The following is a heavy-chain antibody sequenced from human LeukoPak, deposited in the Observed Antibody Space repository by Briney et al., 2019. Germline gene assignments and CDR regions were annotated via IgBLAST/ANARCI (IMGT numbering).Heavy chain of an antibody. V-gene: IGHV3-48*04. J-gene: IGHJ4*02. Sequence: QPGGSLRLSCAASGFTFSTYGMTGVRQAPGKGLEWVSSVTSGGTTYYAGSVKGRFTISRDNAKNSLHLQMNSLRAEDTAVYYCARDGGYCSSTGCYDRLDSWGQGTLVTVSS. CDR2: VTSGGTT. D-gene: IGHD2-2*01. CDR1: GFTFSTYG. CDR3: ARDGGYCSSTGCYDRLDS.